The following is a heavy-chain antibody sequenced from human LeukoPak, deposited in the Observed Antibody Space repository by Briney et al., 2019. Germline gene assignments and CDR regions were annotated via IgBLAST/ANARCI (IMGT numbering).Heavy chain of an antibody. D-gene: IGHD3-16*02. CDR3: ARVSYDYVWGSYRFHKPFDY. Sequence: ASVKVSCKASGYTFTSYGISWVRQAPGQGLEWMGWINPNSGGTNYAQKFQGRVTMTRDTSISTAYMELSRLRSDDTAVYYCARVSYDYVWGSYRFHKPFDYWGQGTLVTVSS. CDR1: GYTFTSYG. J-gene: IGHJ4*02. CDR2: INPNSGGT. V-gene: IGHV1-2*02.